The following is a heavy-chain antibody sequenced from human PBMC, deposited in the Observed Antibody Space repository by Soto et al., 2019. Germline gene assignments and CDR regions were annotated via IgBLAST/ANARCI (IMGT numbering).Heavy chain of an antibody. D-gene: IGHD2-21*01. CDR3: AHTPFFGDKLDY. CDR1: GFSLSTGGVG. J-gene: IGHJ4*02. CDR2: IYWDDDK. Sequence: QITLKESGPTMVKPTQTLTLTCSFSGFSLSTGGVGVAGIRQPPGKALEWLAVIYWDDDKSYNPSLKSRLTIPNDNSRNQVVLTMTNMHPVDTATYFCAHTPFFGDKLDYWGQGTLVTVSS. V-gene: IGHV2-5*02.